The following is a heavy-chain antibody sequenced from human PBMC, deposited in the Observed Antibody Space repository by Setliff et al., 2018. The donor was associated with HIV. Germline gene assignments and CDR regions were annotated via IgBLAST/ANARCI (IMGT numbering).Heavy chain of an antibody. CDR1: GVSINRTDRY. CDR2: VSQSGST. CDR3: ARVPVAGANWFDP. V-gene: IGHV4-39*01. D-gene: IGHD2-21*01. J-gene: IGHJ5*02. Sequence: PSETLSLTCSVSGVSINRTDRYWGWIRQSPGKRLEWIGSVSQSGSTYYNPSLKSRITISVDRSKNLFSLKLISVTAADQGVYYCARVPVAGANWFDPWGLGTLVTVSS.